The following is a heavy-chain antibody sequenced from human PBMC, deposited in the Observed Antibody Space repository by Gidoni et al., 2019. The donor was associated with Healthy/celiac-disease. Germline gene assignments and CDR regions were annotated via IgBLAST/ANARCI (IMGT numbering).Heavy chain of an antibody. CDR1: GGSISSSSYY. CDR2: IYYSGST. Sequence: QLQLQASGPGLVKPSETLSLPCTVPGGSISSSSYYWGWIRQPPGKGLEWIGSIYYSGSTYYNPSLKSRVTISVDTSKNQFSLKLSSVTAADTAVYYCARHSGIAAAGTSMDVWGQGTTVTVSS. J-gene: IGHJ6*02. CDR3: ARHSGIAAAGTSMDV. D-gene: IGHD6-13*01. V-gene: IGHV4-39*01.